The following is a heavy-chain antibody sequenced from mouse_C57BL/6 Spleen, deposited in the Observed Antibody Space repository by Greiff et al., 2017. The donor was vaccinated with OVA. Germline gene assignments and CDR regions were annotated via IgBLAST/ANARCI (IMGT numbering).Heavy chain of an antibody. CDR1: GYTFTSYG. CDR2: IYPRSGNT. CDR3: ARSDYGSSSLGYFDY. D-gene: IGHD1-1*01. Sequence: VQLQQSGAELARPGASVKLSCKASGYTFTSYGISWVKQRTGQGLEWIGEIYPRSGNTYYNEKFKGKATLTADKSSSTAYMELRSLTSEDSAVYFCARSDYGSSSLGYFDYWGQGTTLTVSS. V-gene: IGHV1-81*01. J-gene: IGHJ2*01.